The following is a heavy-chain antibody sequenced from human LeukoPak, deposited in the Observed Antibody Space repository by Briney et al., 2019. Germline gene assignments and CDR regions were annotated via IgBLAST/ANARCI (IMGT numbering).Heavy chain of an antibody. Sequence: SETLSLTCAVYGGSFSGYYWSWIRQPPGKGLEWIGEINHSGSTYYNPSLKSRVTISVDRSKNQFSLKLSSVTAADTAVYYCASGGYYYDSSGYYPHQSFDIWGQGTMVTVSS. CDR3: ASGGYYYDSSGYYPHQSFDI. CDR1: GGSFSGYY. V-gene: IGHV4-34*01. J-gene: IGHJ3*02. D-gene: IGHD3-22*01. CDR2: INHSGST.